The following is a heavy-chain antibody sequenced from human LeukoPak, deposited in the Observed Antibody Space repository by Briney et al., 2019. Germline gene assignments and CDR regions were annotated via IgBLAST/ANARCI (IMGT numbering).Heavy chain of an antibody. CDR1: GYTFTGYY. Sequence: ASVKVSCKASGYTFTGYYIHWMRQAPGQGLEWMGRINPNSGATNYAQKFQGRVTMTRDTSISTAYMDLSSLTSDDTAVYYCTRGRDWNYLYWGQGTLVTVSS. CDR2: INPNSGAT. V-gene: IGHV1-2*06. CDR3: TRGRDWNYLY. J-gene: IGHJ4*02. D-gene: IGHD1-7*01.